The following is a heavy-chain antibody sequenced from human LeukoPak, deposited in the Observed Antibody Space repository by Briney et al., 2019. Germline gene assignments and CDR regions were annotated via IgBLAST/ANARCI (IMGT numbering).Heavy chain of an antibody. V-gene: IGHV4-39*07. CDR2: IYYSGNT. J-gene: IGHJ4*02. D-gene: IGHD6-19*01. CDR3: ARGTLYSGWSYYFDY. Sequence: SETLSLTCTVSGGSITSSSYYWGWIRQPPGKGLEWIGSIYYSGNTYYNPSLKSRVTISVDTSKNQFSLRLSSVTAADTAMYYCARGTLYSGWSYYFDYWGQGSQVTVSS. CDR1: GGSITSSSYY.